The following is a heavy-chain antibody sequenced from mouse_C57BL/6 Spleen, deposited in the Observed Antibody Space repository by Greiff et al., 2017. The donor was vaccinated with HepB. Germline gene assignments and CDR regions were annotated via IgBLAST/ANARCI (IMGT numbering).Heavy chain of an antibody. D-gene: IGHD3-2*02. Sequence: EVQLQQSGPELVKPGASVKIPCKASGYTFTDYNMDWVKQSHGKSLEWIGDINPNNGGNIYNQKFKGKATLTVDKSSSTAYMELRSLTSEDTAVYYCARSDSSGHWYFDVWGTGTTVTVSS. V-gene: IGHV1-18*01. CDR2: INPNNGGN. CDR3: ARSDSSGHWYFDV. J-gene: IGHJ1*03. CDR1: GYTFTDYN.